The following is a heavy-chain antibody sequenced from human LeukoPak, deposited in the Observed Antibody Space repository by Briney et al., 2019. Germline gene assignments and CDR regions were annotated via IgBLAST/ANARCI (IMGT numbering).Heavy chain of an antibody. V-gene: IGHV1-2*06. CDR1: GYTFTGYY. D-gene: IGHD3-3*01. Sequence: ASVKVSCKASGYTFTGYYMHWVRQAPGQGLEWMGRINPNSGGTNYAQKFQGRVTITRDTSASTAYMELSSLRSEDTAVYYCARDPLRSYYGMDVWGQGTTVTVSS. CDR3: ARDPLRSYYGMDV. CDR2: INPNSGGT. J-gene: IGHJ6*02.